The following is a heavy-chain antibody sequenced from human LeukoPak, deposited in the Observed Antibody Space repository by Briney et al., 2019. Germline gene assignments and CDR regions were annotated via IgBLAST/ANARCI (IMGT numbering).Heavy chain of an antibody. D-gene: IGHD6-19*01. CDR3: AREGKIAVAGSHTPDDY. V-gene: IGHV4-39*07. J-gene: IGHJ4*02. CDR1: GGSISSSSYY. CDR2: IYYSGST. Sequence: KPSETLSLTCTVSGGSISSSSYYWGWIRQPPGKGLEWIGSIYYSGSTYYNPSLKSRVTISVDTSKNQFSLKLSSVTAADTAVYYCAREGKIAVAGSHTPDDYWGQGTLVTVSS.